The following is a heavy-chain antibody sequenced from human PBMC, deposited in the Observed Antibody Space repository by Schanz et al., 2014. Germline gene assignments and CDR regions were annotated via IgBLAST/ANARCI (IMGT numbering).Heavy chain of an antibody. J-gene: IGHJ3*02. CDR1: GFTLSSYG. CDR2: ISGSGGST. D-gene: IGHD3-10*01. V-gene: IGHV3-23*01. CDR3: AKGRFGELSAFDI. Sequence: EVQLLESGGGLVQPGGSLRLSCAASGFTLSSYGMHWVRQAPGKGLEWVSAISGSGGSTYYADSVKGRFTISRDNSKNTLYLQMNSLRAEDTAVYCCAKGRFGELSAFDIWGQGTMXTVSS.